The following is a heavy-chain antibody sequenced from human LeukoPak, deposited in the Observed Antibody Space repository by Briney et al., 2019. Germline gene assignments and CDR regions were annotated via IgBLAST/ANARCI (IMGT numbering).Heavy chain of an antibody. CDR1: GGSISTSDYY. CDR3: ARHGQHTWDHGGG. Sequence: IPSETLSLTCTVSGGSISTSDYYCGWIRQPPGKGLEWIGSISYDGTTYYNPSLKGRVTISIDTSKNQFSLQLSSVTAADTAVYSCARHGQHTWDHGGGWGQGTLVTVSS. CDR2: ISYDGTT. J-gene: IGHJ4*02. V-gene: IGHV4-39*01. D-gene: IGHD1-14*01.